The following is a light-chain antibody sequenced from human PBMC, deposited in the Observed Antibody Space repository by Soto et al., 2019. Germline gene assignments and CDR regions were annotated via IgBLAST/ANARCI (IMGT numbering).Light chain of an antibody. CDR2: KAS. CDR1: QSISSW. CDR3: QQYNSYSPYT. Sequence: DIQMTQSPSILFASVGDRVTITCRASQSISSWLAWYQQKPGKAPKLLIYKASSLESGVPSRFSGSGSGTEFTLTISSLQPDDFATYYCQQYNSYSPYTFGQGTKLEIK. J-gene: IGKJ2*01. V-gene: IGKV1-5*03.